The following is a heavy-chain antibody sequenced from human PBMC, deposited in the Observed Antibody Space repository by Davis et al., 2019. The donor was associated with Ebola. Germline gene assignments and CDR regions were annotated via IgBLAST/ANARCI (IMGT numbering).Heavy chain of an antibody. D-gene: IGHD6-6*01. V-gene: IGHV6-1*01. CDR3: ASSLGSSTNKYFPY. J-gene: IGHJ4*02. Sequence: SETLSLTCAISGDGVSSNSAAWHWIRQSPSRGLEWLGRTYYRSKWYSDYALSVKSRITINPEISKNQFSLQLNSVTPEDTAVYYCASSLGSSTNKYFPYWGQGTLVTVSS. CDR1: GDGVSSNSAA. CDR2: TYYRSKWYS.